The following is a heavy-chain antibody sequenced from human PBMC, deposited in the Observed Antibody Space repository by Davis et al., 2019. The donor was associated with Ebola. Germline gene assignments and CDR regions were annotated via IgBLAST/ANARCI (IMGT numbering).Heavy chain of an antibody. J-gene: IGHJ4*02. Sequence: GESLKISCAASGFVFSNYVMSWVRRAPGKGLAWVSTLGTSADTYYAASVQGRFTISRDSSKSTVYLQMDSLRAEDTAVYYCAKDRVSWQYGTNFDYWGQGTLVTVSS. V-gene: IGHV3-23*01. CDR1: GFVFSNYV. D-gene: IGHD1-26*01. CDR2: LGTSADT. CDR3: AKDRVSWQYGTNFDY.